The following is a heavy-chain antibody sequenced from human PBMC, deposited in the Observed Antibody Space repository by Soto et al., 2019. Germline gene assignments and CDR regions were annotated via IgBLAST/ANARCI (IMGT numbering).Heavy chain of an antibody. Sequence: ASVKVSCKASGYTFTSYDINWVRQATGQGLEWMGWMNPNSGNTGFAQKFQGRVTLTRNTSISTAYMELSSLRSEDTAVYYCARDASIAVGGNWIDPWGQGTLVTVSS. J-gene: IGHJ5*02. CDR3: ARDASIAVGGNWIDP. V-gene: IGHV1-8*01. CDR1: GYTFTSYD. D-gene: IGHD2-15*01. CDR2: MNPNSGNT.